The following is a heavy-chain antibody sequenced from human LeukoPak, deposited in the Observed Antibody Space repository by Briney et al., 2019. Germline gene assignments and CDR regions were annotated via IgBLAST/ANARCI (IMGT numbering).Heavy chain of an antibody. Sequence: PSETLSLTCTVSGGSISSYYWSWIRQPPGKGLEWIGYIYYSGSTNYNPSLKSRVTISVDTSKNQFSLKLSSVTAADAAVYYCVRGGGYQLLLGGFYYMDVWGKGTTVTVSS. CDR3: VRGGGYQLLLGGFYYMDV. CDR2: IYYSGST. CDR1: GGSISSYY. D-gene: IGHD2-2*01. V-gene: IGHV4-59*01. J-gene: IGHJ6*03.